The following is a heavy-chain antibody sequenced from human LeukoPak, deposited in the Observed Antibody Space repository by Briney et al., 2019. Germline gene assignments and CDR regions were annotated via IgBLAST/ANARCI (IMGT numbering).Heavy chain of an antibody. Sequence: SVKVSCKASGYTFTGYYMHWVRQAPGQGLEWMGWINPNSGGTNYAQKFQGRVTMTRDTSISTAYMELSRLRSDDTAVYYCARDLGAATVTTTDDYWGQGTLVTVSS. CDR1: GYTFTGYY. D-gene: IGHD4-17*01. J-gene: IGHJ4*02. CDR2: INPNSGGT. CDR3: ARDLGAATVTTTDDY. V-gene: IGHV1-2*02.